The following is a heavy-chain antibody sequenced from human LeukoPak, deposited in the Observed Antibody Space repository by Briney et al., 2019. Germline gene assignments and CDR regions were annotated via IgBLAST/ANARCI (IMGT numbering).Heavy chain of an antibody. Sequence: GGSLRLSCAASGFPFHDHDMYWVRQTPGKGLEWVALISHGGGKEHYAESVKGRFTISRDNSKNTLYLQMNSLRAEDTAVYYCARGMDSSGWQPIDYWGQGTLVTVSS. CDR1: GFPFHDHD. CDR2: ISHGGGKE. J-gene: IGHJ4*02. V-gene: IGHV3-30*03. D-gene: IGHD6-19*01. CDR3: ARGMDSSGWQPIDY.